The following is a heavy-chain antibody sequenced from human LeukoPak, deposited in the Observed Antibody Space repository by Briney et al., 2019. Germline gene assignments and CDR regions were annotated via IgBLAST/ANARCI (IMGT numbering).Heavy chain of an antibody. CDR1: GVSICSGYYY. CDR2: IYYSGST. J-gene: IGHJ4*02. CDR3: ARELTYADY. V-gene: IGHV4-30-4*01. D-gene: IGHD4/OR15-4a*01. Sequence: SETLSLTCTVSGVSICSGYYYWSWIRQPPGKGLEWIGYIYYSGSTYYNPSLKSRVTMSVDTSKNQFSLKLSSVTAADTAVYYCARELTYADYWGQGTLVTVSS.